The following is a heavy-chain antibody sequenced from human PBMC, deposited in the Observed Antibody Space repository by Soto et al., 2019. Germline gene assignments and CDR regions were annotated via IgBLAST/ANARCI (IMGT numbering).Heavy chain of an antibody. D-gene: IGHD2-2*01. CDR3: ARNIVPAALAIPATPWRGGGMDV. J-gene: IGHJ6*02. CDR2: IYPGDSDT. Sequence: LGESLKISCKCSGYIFTSYWIGWVRQMPGKGLEWMGIIYPGDSDTRYSPSFQGQVTISADKSISTAYLQWSSLKASDTAMYYCARNIVPAALAIPATPWRGGGMDVWGQGTTVTVPS. CDR1: GYIFTSYW. V-gene: IGHV5-51*01.